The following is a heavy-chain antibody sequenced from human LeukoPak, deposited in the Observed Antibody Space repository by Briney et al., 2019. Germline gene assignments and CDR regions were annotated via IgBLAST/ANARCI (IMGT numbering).Heavy chain of an antibody. Sequence: GGSLRLSCAASGFTFSSYDMHWVRQAPGKGLEWVAFIQYDESTKYYADSLKGRFTISRDNSKNTLYLQMNSLRAEDTAVYYCAELGITMIGGVWGKGTTVTISS. V-gene: IGHV3-30*02. D-gene: IGHD3-10*02. CDR1: GFTFSSYD. J-gene: IGHJ6*04. CDR2: IQYDESTK. CDR3: AELGITMIGGV.